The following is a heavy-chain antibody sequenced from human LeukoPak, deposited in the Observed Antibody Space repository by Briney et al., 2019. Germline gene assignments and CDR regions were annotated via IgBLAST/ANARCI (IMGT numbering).Heavy chain of an antibody. V-gene: IGHV1-18*01. J-gene: IGHJ6*03. D-gene: IGHD2-15*01. CDR2: ISGYNGNT. CDR1: GYTFTSYG. Sequence: ASVKVSCKASGYTFTSYGISWVRQAPGQGLEWMGWISGYNGNTIYAQKFQGRVTMTTDTSTRAAQMELRGLSSDDTAVYYCARVGGCSGNGCYSGVYHYYYMDVWGKGTTVTVSS. CDR3: ARVGGCSGNGCYSGVYHYYYMDV.